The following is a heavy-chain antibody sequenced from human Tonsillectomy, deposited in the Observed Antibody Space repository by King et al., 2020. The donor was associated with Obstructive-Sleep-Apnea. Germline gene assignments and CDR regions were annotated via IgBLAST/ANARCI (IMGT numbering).Heavy chain of an antibody. CDR2: IWYDGTNK. CDR1: GFTFSSYA. CDR3: SKAPFYYDSSGYYHFEY. Sequence: VQLVESGGGVVQPGRSLRLSCTASGFTFSSYAMHWVRQAPGKGLEWVAVIWYDGTNKYYADSVKGRFTISRDNSKKTLYLQMNSLRAADTAVYYCSKAPFYYDSSGYYHFEYWGQGTLVTVSS. J-gene: IGHJ4*02. D-gene: IGHD3-22*01. V-gene: IGHV3-33*06.